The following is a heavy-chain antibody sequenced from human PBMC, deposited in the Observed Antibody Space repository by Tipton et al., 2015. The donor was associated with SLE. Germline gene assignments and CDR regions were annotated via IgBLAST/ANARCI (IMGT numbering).Heavy chain of an antibody. V-gene: IGHV4-59*01. J-gene: IGHJ4*02. CDR2: IYYSGST. Sequence: TLSLTCTVSGGSISSYYWSWLRHPPGKVLEWIGYIYYSGSTNYNPSLKSRVPISVDTSKNQFSLKLSSVTAADTAVYYCARGGIAVAGTRTYFGYWGQGTLVTVSS. CDR1: GGSISSYY. D-gene: IGHD6-19*01. CDR3: ARGGIAVAGTRTYFGY.